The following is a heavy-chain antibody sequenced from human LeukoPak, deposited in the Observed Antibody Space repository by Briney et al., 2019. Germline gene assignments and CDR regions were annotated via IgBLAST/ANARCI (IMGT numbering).Heavy chain of an antibody. CDR2: MNPNSGNT. CDR1: GYTFTSYD. Sequence: GASVKVSCKASGYTFTSYDINWVRQATGQGLEWMGWMNPNSGNTGYAQKFQGRVTITRNTSISTAYMELSSLRSEDTAVYYCARTMTTVTEDNYYYYMDVWGKGTTVTVSS. V-gene: IGHV1-8*03. CDR3: ARTMTTVTEDNYYYYMDV. D-gene: IGHD4-17*01. J-gene: IGHJ6*03.